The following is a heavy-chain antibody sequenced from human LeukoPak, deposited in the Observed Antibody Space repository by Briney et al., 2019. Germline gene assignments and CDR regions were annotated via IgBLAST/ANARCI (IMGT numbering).Heavy chain of an antibody. V-gene: IGHV4-59*01. CDR2: IYYSGST. J-gene: IGHJ4*02. CDR1: GGSISSYY. Sequence: SETLSLTCTVSGGSISSYYWRWVRQPPGKGLEWLGYIYYSGSTNYNPSLNIRVPISVDTSNNQFSLKLSSVTAADTAVYYCAITYDSSGYYSYYFDYWGQGTLVTVSS. D-gene: IGHD3-22*01. CDR3: AITYDSSGYYSYYFDY.